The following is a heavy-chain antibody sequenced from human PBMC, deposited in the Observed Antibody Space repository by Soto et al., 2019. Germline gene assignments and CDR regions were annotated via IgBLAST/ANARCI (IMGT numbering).Heavy chain of an antibody. CDR3: ARLMDYYDMGDY. Sequence: SETLFLTCTVSGGSVSSGSYYWSWIRQPPGKGLEWIGYIYYSGSTNYNPSLKSRVTISVDTSKNQFSLKLSSVTAADTAVYYCARLMDYYDMGDYWGQGTLVTVSS. CDR2: IYYSGST. J-gene: IGHJ4*02. V-gene: IGHV4-61*01. CDR1: GGSVSSGSYY. D-gene: IGHD3-22*01.